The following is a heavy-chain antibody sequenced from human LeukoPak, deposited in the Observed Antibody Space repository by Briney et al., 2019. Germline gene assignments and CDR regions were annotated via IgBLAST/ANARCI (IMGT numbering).Heavy chain of an antibody. V-gene: IGHV3-15*01. Sequence: PGGSLRLSCAASGFTFSNAWMSWVRQAPGKGLEWVGRIKSKTDGGTTDYAAPVKGRFTISRDDPKNTLYLQLNSLKTEDTAVYYCTTTPTVDLYYFDYWGQGTLVTVSS. J-gene: IGHJ4*02. CDR1: GFTFSNAW. CDR2: IKSKTDGGTT. CDR3: TTTPTVDLYYFDY. D-gene: IGHD1-26*01.